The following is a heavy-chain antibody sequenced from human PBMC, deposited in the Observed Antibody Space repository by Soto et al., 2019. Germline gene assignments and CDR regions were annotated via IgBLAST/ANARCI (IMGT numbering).Heavy chain of an antibody. CDR1: GGSFSGYY. J-gene: IGHJ4*02. V-gene: IGHV4-34*01. Sequence: SETLSLTCAVYGGSFSGYYWSWIRQPPGKGLEWIGGYSGFTDYNPSLKSRVTISVDTSKNQFSLKLSSVTAADTAMYYCARDTTPSLWGQGTLVTVSS. CDR2: YSGFT. D-gene: IGHD1-1*01. CDR3: ARDTTPSL.